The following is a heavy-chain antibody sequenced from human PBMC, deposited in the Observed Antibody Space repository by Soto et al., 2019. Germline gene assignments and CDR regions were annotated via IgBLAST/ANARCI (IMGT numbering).Heavy chain of an antibody. J-gene: IGHJ6*02. D-gene: IGHD3-9*01. Sequence: SETLSLTCAVYGGSFSGYDGSWIRQPPGKGLEWIGEINHSGSTNYNPSLKSRVTISVDTSKNQFSLKLSSVTAADTAVYYCARFRYFDWLYPRGYYYYGMDVWGQGTTVTVSS. CDR3: ARFRYFDWLYPRGYYYYGMDV. CDR2: INHSGST. V-gene: IGHV4-34*01. CDR1: GGSFSGYD.